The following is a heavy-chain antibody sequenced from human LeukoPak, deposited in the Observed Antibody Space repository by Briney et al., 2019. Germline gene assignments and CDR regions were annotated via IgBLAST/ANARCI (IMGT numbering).Heavy chain of an antibody. CDR3: ARVGVGGYYYYYMDV. CDR1: GGTFSSYA. D-gene: IGHD3-10*01. CDR2: IIPIFGTA. J-gene: IGHJ6*03. Sequence: SVKVSCKASGGTFSSYAISWVRQAPGQGLEWMGGIIPIFGTANYAQKFQGRVTITADESTSTAYMELSSLRSEDTAVYYCARVGVGGYYYYYMDVWGKGTTVTVSS. V-gene: IGHV1-69*13.